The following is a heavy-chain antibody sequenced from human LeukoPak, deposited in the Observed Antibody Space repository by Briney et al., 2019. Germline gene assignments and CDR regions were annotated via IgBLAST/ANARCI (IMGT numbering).Heavy chain of an antibody. CDR1: XXXIRTXD. CDR3: ATYGDYGSDY. J-gene: IGHJ4*02. V-gene: IGHV4-4*07. D-gene: IGHD4-17*01. Sequence: XTXXXSXXXIRTXDWGWIRQPAGKXLEWIGRIYNSGDTSYNPSLKSRVTMSLDTSKNQVSLNLNFVTAADTAVYYCATYGDYGSDYWGQGTLVTVSS. CDR2: IYNSGDT.